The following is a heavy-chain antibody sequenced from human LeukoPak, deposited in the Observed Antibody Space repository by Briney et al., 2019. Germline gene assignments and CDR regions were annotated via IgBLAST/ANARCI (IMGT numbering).Heavy chain of an antibody. Sequence: SGGSLRLSCAASGFTFSSYSMNWVRQAPGKGLEWVSSISSSSSYIYYADSVKGRFTISRDNAKNSLYLQMNSLRAEDTAVYYCARVSSGDAFDIWGQGTMVTVSS. D-gene: IGHD2-15*01. CDR1: GFTFSSYS. J-gene: IGHJ3*02. CDR3: ARVSSGDAFDI. V-gene: IGHV3-21*01. CDR2: ISSSSSYI.